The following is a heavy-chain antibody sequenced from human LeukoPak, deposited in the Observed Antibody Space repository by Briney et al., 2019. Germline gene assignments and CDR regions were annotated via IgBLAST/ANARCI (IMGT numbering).Heavy chain of an antibody. CDR3: AGYGSGSYYMGPEAFDI. V-gene: IGHV3-74*01. J-gene: IGHJ3*02. CDR1: GFAFSNYW. D-gene: IGHD3-10*01. Sequence: GGSLRLSCAASGFAFSNYWMNWVRQAPGKGLVWVSRINPDGSTSSYADSVKGRFTISRDNSKNTLYLQMNSLRAEDTAVYYCAGYGSGSYYMGPEAFDIWGQGTMVTVSS. CDR2: INPDGSTS.